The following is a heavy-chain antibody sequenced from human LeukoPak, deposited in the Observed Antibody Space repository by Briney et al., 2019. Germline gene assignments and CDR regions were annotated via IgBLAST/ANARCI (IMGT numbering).Heavy chain of an antibody. D-gene: IGHD5-12*01. J-gene: IGHJ3*02. CDR2: IKQDRSET. V-gene: IGHV3-7*01. CDR3: VRDAGDSGYMINDI. Sequence: AGGSLRLSCAASGFTFSSYWMSWVRQAPGKGLEWVDNIKQDRSETYYVDSVKGRFTISRDNTKKSLYLQMNSLRAEDTALYYCVRDAGDSGYMINDIWGQGTMVTVTS. CDR1: GFTFSSYW.